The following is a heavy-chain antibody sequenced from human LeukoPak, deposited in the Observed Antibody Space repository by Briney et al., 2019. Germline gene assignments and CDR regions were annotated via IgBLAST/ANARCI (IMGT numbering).Heavy chain of an antibody. D-gene: IGHD3-22*01. CDR2: IYYSGST. Sequence: SETLSLTCTVSGYSISSGYYWGWIRQPPGKGLEWIGSIYYSGSTYYNPSLKSRVTISVDTSKNQFSLKLSSVTAADTAVYYCARGANSYYYDSSGYPKRNFDYWGQGTLVTVSS. CDR3: ARGANSYYYDSSGYPKRNFDY. CDR1: GYSISSGYY. V-gene: IGHV4-38-2*02. J-gene: IGHJ4*02.